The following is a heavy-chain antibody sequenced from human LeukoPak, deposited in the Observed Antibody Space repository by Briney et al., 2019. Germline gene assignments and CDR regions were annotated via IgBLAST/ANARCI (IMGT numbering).Heavy chain of an antibody. J-gene: IGHJ5*02. CDR1: GGSVSSNRYY. CDR3: ARDPDYYDDSGYT. D-gene: IGHD3-22*01. Sequence: PSETLSLTCTVSGGSVSSNRYYWGWIRQPPGKGLEWIGSMYYSGGTYYNPSLKSRVTISADTYKNQFSLKLGSVTAADTALYYCARDPDYYDDSGYTWGQGTLVTVSS. CDR2: MYYSGGT. V-gene: IGHV4-39*07.